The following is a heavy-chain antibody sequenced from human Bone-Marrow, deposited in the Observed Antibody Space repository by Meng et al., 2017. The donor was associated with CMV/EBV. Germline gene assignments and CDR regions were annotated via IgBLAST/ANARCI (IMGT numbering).Heavy chain of an antibody. CDR1: GFTFSSYA. CDR2: ISYDGSNK. J-gene: IGHJ6*02. Sequence: GESLKISCAASGFTFSSYAMHWVRQAPGKGLEWVAVISYDGSNKYYADSVKGRFTISRDNSKNTLYLQMNSLRAEDTAVYYCARYSSSWGFYYYYGMDVWGQGTTVTFSS. D-gene: IGHD6-13*01. V-gene: IGHV3-30*04. CDR3: ARYSSSWGFYYYYGMDV.